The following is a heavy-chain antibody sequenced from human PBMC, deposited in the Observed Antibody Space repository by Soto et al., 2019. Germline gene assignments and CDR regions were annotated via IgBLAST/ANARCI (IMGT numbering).Heavy chain of an antibody. CDR1: GFTFSSCA. D-gene: IGHD3-22*01. CDR2: IRGSGGNT. J-gene: IGHJ4*02. V-gene: IGHV3-23*01. CDR3: ARGEYYDGSSQPAFY. Sequence: GGSLRLSCAASGFTFSSCAMWLVREPPGNWLEWVSGIRGSGGNTYYADSVKGRCTISRDYAKNSLYLQVNSLRYEDTAVYYCARGEYYDGSSQPAFYWGQGTLATVSS.